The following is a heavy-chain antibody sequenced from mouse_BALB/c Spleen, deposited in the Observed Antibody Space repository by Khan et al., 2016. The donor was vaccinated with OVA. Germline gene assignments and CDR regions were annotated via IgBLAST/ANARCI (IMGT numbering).Heavy chain of an antibody. D-gene: IGHD2-1*01. CDR1: GFTFSTYA. V-gene: IGHV5-9-1*01. J-gene: IGHJ3*01. CDR2: ISSDGDYT. Sequence: EVMLVESGGALVKPGGSLKLSCAASGFTFSTYAVSWVRQTPEKRLEWVATISSDGDYTYYPDNVTGRFTISRDNAKNTLYLQMSSLRSEDTAMYYCARSPYGNFAYWGQGTLVTVSA. CDR3: ARSPYGNFAY.